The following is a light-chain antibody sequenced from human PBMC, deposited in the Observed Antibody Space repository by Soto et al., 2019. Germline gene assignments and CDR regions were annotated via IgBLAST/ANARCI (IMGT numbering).Light chain of an antibody. CDR1: SSNIGAGYD. CDR3: QSYDSSLTAVV. V-gene: IGLV1-40*01. Sequence: QSVLTQPPSVSGAPGQRVTISCTGSSSNIGAGYDVHWYQQLPGTAPKLLIYANTNRPSGAPDRFSGSKSGTSASLAITGLQAEDEADYYCQSYDSSLTAVVFGGGSQLTVL. CDR2: ANT. J-gene: IGLJ2*01.